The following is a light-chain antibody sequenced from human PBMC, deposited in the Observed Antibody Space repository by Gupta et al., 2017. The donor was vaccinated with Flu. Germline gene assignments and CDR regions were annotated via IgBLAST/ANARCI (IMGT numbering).Light chain of an antibody. Sequence: ATLSVSPGERATLSCRASQSVSRNLAGYQQKPGQATRLLIYGAANRGTGIPARLSGSGYGTEFNLTISSRQSEDFAVYYCQQYNNWPPDTFGQGTKLEIK. CDR3: QQYNNWPPDT. V-gene: IGKV3-15*01. J-gene: IGKJ2*01. CDR2: GAA. CDR1: QSVSRN.